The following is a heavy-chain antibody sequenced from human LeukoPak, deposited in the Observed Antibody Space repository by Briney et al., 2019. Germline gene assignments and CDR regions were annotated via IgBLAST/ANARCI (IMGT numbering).Heavy chain of an antibody. D-gene: IGHD1-26*01. CDR3: ARERWRSGSYHDAFDV. J-gene: IGHJ3*01. Sequence: PGGSLRLSCAASGFTFSDHYMQWVRRAPGKGLEWVGRIRDEANSYTTEYAASVKGRFTISRDDSKNSMYLQMNSLKTEDTAVYYCARERWRSGSYHDAFDVWGQGTLVTVSS. CDR1: GFTFSDHY. V-gene: IGHV3-72*01. CDR2: IRDEANSYTT.